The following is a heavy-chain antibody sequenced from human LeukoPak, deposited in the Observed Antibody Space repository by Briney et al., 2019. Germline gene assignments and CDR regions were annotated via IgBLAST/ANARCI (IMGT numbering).Heavy chain of an antibody. CDR2: INYSGST. D-gene: IGHD3-22*01. V-gene: IGHV4-59*01. CDR1: GGSISSYY. Sequence: SETLSLTCTVSGGSISSYYWSWIRQPPGKGLEWIGYINYSGSTNFNPSLKSRATISMDTSKHHFSLKLSSVTAADTAVHYCARDTRSYGSGYYFFDFWGQGTLVTVSS. CDR3: ARDTRSYGSGYYFFDF. J-gene: IGHJ4*02.